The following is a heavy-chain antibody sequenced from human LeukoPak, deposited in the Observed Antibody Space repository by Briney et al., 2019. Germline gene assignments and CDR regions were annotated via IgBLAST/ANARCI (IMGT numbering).Heavy chain of an antibody. Sequence: PGRSLRLSCAASGFTFSSYGMHWVRQAPGKGLEWVAVIWYDGSNKYYADSVKGRFTISRDNSKNTLYLQMNSLRAEDTAVCYCARGDILTGTYGMDVWGQGTTVTVSS. CDR1: GFTFSSYG. CDR3: ARGDILTGTYGMDV. D-gene: IGHD3-9*01. CDR2: IWYDGSNK. J-gene: IGHJ6*02. V-gene: IGHV3-33*01.